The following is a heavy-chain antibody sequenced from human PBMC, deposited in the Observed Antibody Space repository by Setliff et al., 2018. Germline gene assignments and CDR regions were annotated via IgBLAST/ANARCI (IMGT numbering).Heavy chain of an antibody. V-gene: IGHV4-39*07. CDR3: ARGGYYDSSGTYWYFDL. J-gene: IGHJ2*01. CDR1: GASISTNSYY. D-gene: IGHD3-22*01. CDR2: LYYTGST. Sequence: SETLSLTCTVSGASISTNSYYWGWIRQPPGKGLEWIGTLYYTGSTYYNPSLKSRVTISVDTSKNQFSLKLSSVTAADTAVYYCARGGYYDSSGTYWYFDLWGRGTLVTVSS.